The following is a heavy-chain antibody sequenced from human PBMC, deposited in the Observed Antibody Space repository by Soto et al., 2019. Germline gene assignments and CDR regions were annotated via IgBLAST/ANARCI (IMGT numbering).Heavy chain of an antibody. Sequence: SETLSLTCSVSGASIRSGGYYWSWLRQSPGKGLEWIGHIYYTGSTFYSPSLKSRLTISLDTSKNQFSLGLRSVTAADTAMYYCARIEMASIKWGRGTLVTVSS. CDR1: GASIRSGGYY. V-gene: IGHV4-31*03. CDR2: IYYTGST. J-gene: IGHJ4*02. CDR3: ARIEMASIK.